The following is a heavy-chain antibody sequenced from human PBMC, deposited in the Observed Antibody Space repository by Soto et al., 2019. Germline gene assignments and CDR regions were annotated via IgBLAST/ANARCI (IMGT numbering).Heavy chain of an antibody. CDR1: GGSFSGYY. CDR2: INHSGST. J-gene: IGHJ4*02. V-gene: IGHV4-34*01. Sequence: QVQLQQWGAGLLKPSETLSLTCAVYGGSFSGYYWSWIRQPPGKGLEWSVEINHSGSTNYNPSLKSRVTISVDTSKSQFSLKLSSVTAADTAGYYCARGRYGDCDYWGQGTLVTVSA. D-gene: IGHD3-10*01. CDR3: ARGRYGDCDY.